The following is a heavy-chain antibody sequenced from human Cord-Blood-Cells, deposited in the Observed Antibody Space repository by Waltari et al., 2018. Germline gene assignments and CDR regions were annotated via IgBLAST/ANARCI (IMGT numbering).Heavy chain of an antibody. J-gene: IGHJ3*02. CDR3: ATLGYCSSTSCYKGDAFDI. CDR2: INPNSGGT. V-gene: IGHV1-2*02. Sequence: QVQLVQSGAEVKTPGASVKVSCKASGYTFTGYYMHRVRAAPGHGLEWMGWINPNSGGTNYAQKFQGRVTMTRDTSISTAYMELSRLRSDDTAVYYCATLGYCSSTSCYKGDAFDIWGQGTMVTVSS. D-gene: IGHD2-2*02. CDR1: GYTFTGYY.